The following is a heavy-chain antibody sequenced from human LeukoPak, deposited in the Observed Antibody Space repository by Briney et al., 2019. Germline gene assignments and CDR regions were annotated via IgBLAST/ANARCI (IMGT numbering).Heavy chain of an antibody. Sequence: PGGSLRLSCAASGFTFSSYGMHWVRQAPGKGLEWVAFIRYDGSNKYYADSVKGRFTISRDNSKNTLYLQMNSLRAEDKAVYYCAKVPTTVTFYYYYYGMDVWGQGTTVTVSS. J-gene: IGHJ6*02. V-gene: IGHV3-30*02. CDR2: IRYDGSNK. CDR1: GFTFSSYG. D-gene: IGHD4-17*01. CDR3: AKVPTTVTFYYYYYGMDV.